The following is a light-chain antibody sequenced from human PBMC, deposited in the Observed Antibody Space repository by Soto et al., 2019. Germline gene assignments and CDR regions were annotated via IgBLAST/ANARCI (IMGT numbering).Light chain of an antibody. Sequence: IQLTQSPSSLSASVGDRVTITCRASQGISSYLAWYQQKPGKAPKLLIFGASTLQSGVPSRFSGSGSGTEFTLTISSLQPEDFATYYCQQLNIYSMFTFGPGTKVDIK. J-gene: IGKJ3*01. CDR2: GAS. CDR1: QGISSY. CDR3: QQLNIYSMFT. V-gene: IGKV1-9*01.